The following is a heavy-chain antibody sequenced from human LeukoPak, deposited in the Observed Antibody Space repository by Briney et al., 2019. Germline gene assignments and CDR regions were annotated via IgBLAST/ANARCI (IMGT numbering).Heavy chain of an antibody. CDR1: GYTFTSYG. V-gene: IGHV1-3*03. CDR2: INTGNGHT. J-gene: IGHJ5*02. Sequence: GASVKVSCKASGYTFTSYGISWVRQAPGQRLEWMGWINTGNGHTKYSQEFQDRVTITRDTSASTAYMELSSLRSDDMAIYFCTRGAKFRFYGSGTYYTSLPFDPWGQGTLVTVSS. CDR3: TRGAKFRFYGSGTYYTSLPFDP. D-gene: IGHD3-10*01.